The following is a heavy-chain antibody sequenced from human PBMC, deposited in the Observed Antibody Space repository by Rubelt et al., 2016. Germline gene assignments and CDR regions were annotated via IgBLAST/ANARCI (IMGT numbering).Heavy chain of an antibody. Sequence: QVQLVESGGGVVQPGRSLRLSCAASGFTFSSYGMHWVRQAPGKGLEWVAVIWYDGSNKYYADSVKGRFTISRDNCNNTLYLQMNSLRAEDTAVYYCARAGAAAGTNWFDPWGQGTLVTVSS. D-gene: IGHD6-13*01. J-gene: IGHJ5*02. CDR2: IWYDGSNK. V-gene: IGHV3-33*01. CDR1: GFTFSSYG. CDR3: ARAGAAAGTNWFDP.